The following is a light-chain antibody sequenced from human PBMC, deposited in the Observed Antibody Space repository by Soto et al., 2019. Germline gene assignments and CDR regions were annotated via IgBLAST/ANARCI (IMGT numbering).Light chain of an antibody. J-gene: IGLJ3*02. CDR2: EDN. CDR3: CSYADSTTVV. CDR1: GRSYNL. V-gene: IGLV2-23*01. Sequence: QSALTQPASVSGSPGQSITISCTGSGRSYNLVSWFQQSPGKAPKLIIYEDNKRPSGDSNRFSGSKSGNTASLTISGLQPEDEADYYCCSYADSTTVVFGGGTKLTVL.